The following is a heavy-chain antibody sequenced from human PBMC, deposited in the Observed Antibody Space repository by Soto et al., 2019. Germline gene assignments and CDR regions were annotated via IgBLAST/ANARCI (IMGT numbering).Heavy chain of an antibody. J-gene: IGHJ4*02. CDR1: GISVSTGDYY. CDR3: AGFVVPASRNSDFDY. CDR2: IYYSGST. D-gene: IGHD2-15*01. V-gene: IGHV4-39*01. Sequence: LSLTCTVSGISVSTGDYYWGWVRQPPGKGLDWIGNIYYSGSTFYNPSLRSRVTISVDTSKNQFSLKLNSVTAADTAVYFCAGFVVPASRNSDFDYWGQGTLVTVSS.